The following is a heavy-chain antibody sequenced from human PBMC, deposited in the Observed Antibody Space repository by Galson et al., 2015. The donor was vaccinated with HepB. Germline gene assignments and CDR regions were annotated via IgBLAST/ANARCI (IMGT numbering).Heavy chain of an antibody. V-gene: IGHV4-31*03. CDR1: GGSVSTSGYF. D-gene: IGHD1-26*01. CDR2: ISNSGNT. CDR3: ARAPYRGSFGYFDL. J-gene: IGHJ2*01. Sequence: LSLTCTVSGGSVSTSGYFWNWIRQHPGKDLEWTGYISNSGNTNQNPSLKSRITVSADTSKNQFSLDLSSVTAADTAVYYCARAPYRGSFGYFDLWGRGSLVTVSS.